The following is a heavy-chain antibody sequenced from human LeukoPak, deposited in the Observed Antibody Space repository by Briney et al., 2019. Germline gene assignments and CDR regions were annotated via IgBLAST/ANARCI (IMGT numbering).Heavy chain of an antibody. V-gene: IGHV3-48*01. CDR1: GFTFRSYS. CDR2: ISSSSSTI. J-gene: IGHJ4*02. Sequence: PGGSLRLSCAASGFTFRSYSMKWVRQAPGKGLEWVSYISSSSSTIYYADSVTGRFSISRDNAKNSLYLQMNSLRAEDTAVYYCARDGWPSTIFGPPYFDYWGQGTLVTVSS. D-gene: IGHD3-3*01. CDR3: ARDGWPSTIFGPPYFDY.